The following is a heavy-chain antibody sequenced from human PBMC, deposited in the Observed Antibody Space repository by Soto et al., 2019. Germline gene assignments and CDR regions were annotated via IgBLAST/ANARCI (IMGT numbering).Heavy chain of an antibody. J-gene: IGHJ5*02. CDR1: GGSISSGDYY. V-gene: IGHV4-30-4*01. Sequence: QVQLQESGPGLVKPSQTLSLTCTVSGGSISSGDYYWSWIRQPPGTGLEWIGYISNSGSTYYNPSLKSRVTSSMDTSKIQFSLKLSSVAAADTAVHYCVRGPQTHGDFWWFDPWGQGTLVTVSS. D-gene: IGHD4-17*01. CDR2: ISNSGST. CDR3: VRGPQTHGDFWWFDP.